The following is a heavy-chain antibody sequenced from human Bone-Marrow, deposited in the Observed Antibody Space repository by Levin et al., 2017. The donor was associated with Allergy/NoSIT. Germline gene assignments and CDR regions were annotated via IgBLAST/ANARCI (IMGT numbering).Heavy chain of an antibody. Sequence: PSETLSLTCTVSGGSISSYSWSWIRQPPGKGLEWIGYLYYSGSTNYNPSLKSRVTISVDTSKNQFSLNLRSVTAADTAVYYCARGPHSSSWYWWFDPWGQGTLVTVSS. CDR3: ARGPHSSSWYWWFDP. CDR2: LYYSGST. D-gene: IGHD6-13*01. CDR1: GGSISSYS. V-gene: IGHV4-59*01. J-gene: IGHJ5*02.